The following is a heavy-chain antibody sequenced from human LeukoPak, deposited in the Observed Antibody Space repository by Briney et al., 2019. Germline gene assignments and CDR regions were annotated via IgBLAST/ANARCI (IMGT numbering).Heavy chain of an antibody. CDR1: GFTFSSYG. CDR2: IWYDGSNK. CDR3: ARDGSPIKAVTEDYYYYGMDV. J-gene: IGHJ6*02. V-gene: IGHV3-33*08. D-gene: IGHD1-14*01. Sequence: PGGSLRLSCAASGFTFSSYGMHWVRQAPGKGLEWVAVIWYDGSNKYYADSVKGRFTISRDNSKNTLYLQMNSLRAEDTAVYYCARDGSPIKAVTEDYYYYGMDVWGQGTTVTVSS.